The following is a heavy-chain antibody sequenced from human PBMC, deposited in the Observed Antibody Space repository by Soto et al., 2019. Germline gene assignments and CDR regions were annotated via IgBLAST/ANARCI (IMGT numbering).Heavy chain of an antibody. J-gene: IGHJ4*02. CDR3: GRTDNNGVWAAWF. CDR2: IFYSGST. CDR1: GDSVSSASYY. Sequence: QVQLQESGPGLVKPSETLSLTCSVSGDSVSSASYYWSWIRQPPGKGLEWIGNIFYSGSTSYNPSLKSRITISIDTSKNQFSLKVRSVTAADTAVYFCGRTDNNGVWAAWFWGQGTLVSVSS. V-gene: IGHV4-61*01. D-gene: IGHD2-8*01.